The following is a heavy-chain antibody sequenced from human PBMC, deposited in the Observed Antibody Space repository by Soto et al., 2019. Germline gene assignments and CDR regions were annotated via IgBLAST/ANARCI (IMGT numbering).Heavy chain of an antibody. J-gene: IGHJ4*02. CDR3: ARCSSYDSSGYYSPFDVDY. CDR1: GFTFRSYG. Sequence: PWGSLRLSCAACGFTFRSYGMHWVRQAPGKGLEWVAVIWYDGSNKYYADSVKGRFTISRDNSENTLYLQMNSLRAEDTAVYYCARCSSYDSSGYYSPFDVDYWGQGTLVTVSS. V-gene: IGHV3-33*01. D-gene: IGHD3-22*01. CDR2: IWYDGSNK.